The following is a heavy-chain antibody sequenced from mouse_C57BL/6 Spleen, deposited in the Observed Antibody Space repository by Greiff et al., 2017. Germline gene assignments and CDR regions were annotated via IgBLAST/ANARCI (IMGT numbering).Heavy chain of an antibody. Sequence: VQLQQPGAELVKPGASVKMSCQASGYTFTSYWITWVKQRPGQGLEWIGDIYPGSGSTNYNEKFKSKATLTVDTSSSTAYMQLSSLTSEDSAVYYCARRYGSSYRYFDVWGTGTTVTVSS. CDR1: GYTFTSYW. CDR3: ARRYGSSYRYFDV. CDR2: IYPGSGST. D-gene: IGHD1-1*01. J-gene: IGHJ1*03. V-gene: IGHV1-55*01.